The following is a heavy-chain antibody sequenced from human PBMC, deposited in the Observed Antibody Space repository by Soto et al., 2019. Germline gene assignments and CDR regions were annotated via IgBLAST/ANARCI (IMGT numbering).Heavy chain of an antibody. Sequence: ASVKVSCKVSGYTLTELSMHWVRQAPGKGLEWMGGFDPEDGETIYAQKFQGRVTMTEDTSTDTAYMELSSLRSEDTAVYYCATGELELRQSPCGYWGQGTLLTVSS. J-gene: IGHJ4*02. CDR2: FDPEDGET. V-gene: IGHV1-24*01. CDR1: GYTLTELS. CDR3: ATGELELRQSPCGY. D-gene: IGHD1-7*01.